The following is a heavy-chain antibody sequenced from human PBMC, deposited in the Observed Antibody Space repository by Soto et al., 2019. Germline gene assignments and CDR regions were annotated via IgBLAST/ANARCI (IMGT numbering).Heavy chain of an antibody. Sequence: PGGSLRLSCAASGFTFNSFWMHWVRQAPGKGLVWVSRVHSDGTTTTYADSVKGRFTISRDNARNTVSLQMSRLRADDTAIYYCARGDRGGFDLWGHGTVVTVSS. CDR1: GFTFNSFW. CDR2: VHSDGTTT. D-gene: IGHD3-10*01. CDR3: ARGDRGGFDL. J-gene: IGHJ3*01. V-gene: IGHV3-74*01.